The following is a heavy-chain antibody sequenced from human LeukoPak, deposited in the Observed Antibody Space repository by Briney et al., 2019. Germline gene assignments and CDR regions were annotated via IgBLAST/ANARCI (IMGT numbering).Heavy chain of an antibody. Sequence: SETLSLTCTVSGGSISSSSYYWGWIRQPPGKGLEWIGSIYYSGSTYYNPSLKSRVAISVDTSKNQFSLKLSSVTAADTAVYYCARDPSSSSWTWRWFDPWGQGTLVTVSS. CDR1: GGSISSSSYY. V-gene: IGHV4-39*07. CDR2: IYYSGST. CDR3: ARDPSSSSWTWRWFDP. J-gene: IGHJ5*02. D-gene: IGHD6-13*01.